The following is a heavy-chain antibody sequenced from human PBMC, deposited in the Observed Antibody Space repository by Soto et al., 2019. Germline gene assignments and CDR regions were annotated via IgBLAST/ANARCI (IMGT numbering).Heavy chain of an antibody. V-gene: IGHV3-30*18. J-gene: IGHJ2*01. CDR3: AKEAAPANFDL. CDR1: EFTFSNYG. CDR2: ISYDGSNK. Sequence: PGGSLRLSCAASEFTFSNYGMHWVRQAPGKGLEWVAVISYDGSNKYYADSVKGRFTISRDNSKNTLYLQMNSLGAEDTAVYFCAKEAAPANFDLWGRGTLVTVSS. D-gene: IGHD6-13*01.